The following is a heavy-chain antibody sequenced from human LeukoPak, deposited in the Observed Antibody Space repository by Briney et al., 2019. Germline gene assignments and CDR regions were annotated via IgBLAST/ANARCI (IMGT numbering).Heavy chain of an antibody. Sequence: SQTLSLTCAISGDSVSTNSAAWIWIRQSPSRGLEWLGRTYYRSKWYNDYAVSVKSRITINPDTSKNQFSLQLSSVTPEDTAVYYCARGTSAKYAFDVWGQGAMVTVSP. D-gene: IGHD3-10*01. CDR1: GDSVSTNSAA. CDR3: ARGTSAKYAFDV. CDR2: TYYRSKWYN. J-gene: IGHJ3*01. V-gene: IGHV6-1*01.